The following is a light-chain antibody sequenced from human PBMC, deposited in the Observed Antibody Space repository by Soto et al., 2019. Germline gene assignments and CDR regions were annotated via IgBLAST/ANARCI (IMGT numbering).Light chain of an antibody. V-gene: IGKV3-11*01. CDR2: DAS. Sequence: EIVLTQSPATLSLSPGARATLSCRASQSVSSYLAWYQQKPGQAPRLLIYDASNRATGIPARFSGSGSGTDFTLTISSLEPEDFAVYYCQQRSNWPPITFGQGTHWRLN. CDR1: QSVSSY. CDR3: QQRSNWPPIT. J-gene: IGKJ5*01.